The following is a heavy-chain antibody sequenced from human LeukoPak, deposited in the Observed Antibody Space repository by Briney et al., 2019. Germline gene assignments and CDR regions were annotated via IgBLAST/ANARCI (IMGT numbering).Heavy chain of an antibody. Sequence: PSVTLSLTCTVSGGSISSSYYYWGWIRQPPGKGLEWIGSIYYSGSTYYNPSLKSRLTISVDTSENQFSLRLSPVTAEDTAVYYCARNIPYYGSGSHFDYWGQGTLVTVSS. J-gene: IGHJ4*02. CDR1: GGSISSSYYY. CDR2: IYYSGST. CDR3: ARNIPYYGSGSHFDY. V-gene: IGHV4-39*01. D-gene: IGHD3-10*01.